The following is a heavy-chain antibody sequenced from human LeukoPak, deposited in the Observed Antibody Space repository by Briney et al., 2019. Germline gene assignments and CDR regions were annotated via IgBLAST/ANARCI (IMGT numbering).Heavy chain of an antibody. Sequence: SETLSLACTVSGGSISSYYWSWIRQPAGKGLEWIGRIYTSGSTNYNPSLKSRVTMSVDTSKNQFSLKLSSVTAADTAVYYCARGDDFWSGRFFDYWGQGTLVTVSS. V-gene: IGHV4-4*07. D-gene: IGHD3-3*01. CDR2: IYTSGST. CDR3: ARGDDFWSGRFFDY. CDR1: GGSISSYY. J-gene: IGHJ4*02.